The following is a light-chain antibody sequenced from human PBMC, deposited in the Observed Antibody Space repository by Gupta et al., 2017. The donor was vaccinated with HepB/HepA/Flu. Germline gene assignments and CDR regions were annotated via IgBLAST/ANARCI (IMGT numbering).Light chain of an antibody. CDR3: QSADSSGTYGFYV. Sequence: SSELPQPPSVSVSPGQTARITCSGDALPKQYAYWYQQKPGQAPVLVIYKDSERPSGIPERFSGSSSGTTVTLTISGVQAEDEADYYCQSADSSGTYGFYVFGTGTKVTVL. CDR1: ALPKQY. V-gene: IGLV3-25*03. CDR2: KDS. J-gene: IGLJ1*01.